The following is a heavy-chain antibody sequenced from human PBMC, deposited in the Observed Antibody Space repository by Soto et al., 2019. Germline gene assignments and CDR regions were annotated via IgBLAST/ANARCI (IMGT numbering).Heavy chain of an antibody. CDR1: GGSVSSVSYY. CDR3: ARVGYGSGSYYRGYYYYGMDV. V-gene: IGHV4-61*01. J-gene: IGHJ6*02. Sequence: PSETLSLTCTVSGGSVSSVSYYWSWIRQPPGKGLEWIGYIYYSGSTNYNPSLKSRVTISVDTSKNQFSLKLSSVTAADTAVYYCARVGYGSGSYYRGYYYYGMDVWGQGTTVTVSS. CDR2: IYYSGST. D-gene: IGHD3-10*01.